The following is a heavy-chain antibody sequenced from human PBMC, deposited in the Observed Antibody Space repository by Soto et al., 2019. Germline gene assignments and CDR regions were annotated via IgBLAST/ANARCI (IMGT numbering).Heavy chain of an antibody. Sequence: GGSLRLSCAASGFTFSNAWMNWVRQAPGKGLEWVGRIKSKTDGGTTDYAAPVKGRFTISRDDSKNTLYLQMNSLKTEDTAVYYCTTDGASMVRGVMDAFDIWGQGTMVTVSS. CDR1: GFTFSNAW. D-gene: IGHD3-10*01. J-gene: IGHJ3*02. CDR2: IKSKTDGGTT. CDR3: TTDGASMVRGVMDAFDI. V-gene: IGHV3-15*07.